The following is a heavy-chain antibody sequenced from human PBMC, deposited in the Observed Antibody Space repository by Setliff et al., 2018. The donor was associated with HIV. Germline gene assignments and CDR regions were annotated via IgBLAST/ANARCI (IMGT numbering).Heavy chain of an antibody. Sequence: TLSLTCSVSAGSISSGSYYWSWIRQHPGKGLEWIGYIFYSGSTTYNPSLKSRLTISIDTSKNRFSLKLKSVTAADTAVYYCAREPATYNGYNWDYYGTDLWGQGTTVTVSS. V-gene: IGHV4-31*03. CDR3: AREPATYNGYNWDYYGTDL. D-gene: IGHD5-12*01. CDR1: AGSISSGSYY. CDR2: IFYSGST. J-gene: IGHJ6*02.